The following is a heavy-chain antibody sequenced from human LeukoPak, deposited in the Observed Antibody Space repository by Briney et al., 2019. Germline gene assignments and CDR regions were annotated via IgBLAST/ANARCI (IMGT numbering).Heavy chain of an antibody. D-gene: IGHD3-10*01. CDR2: ISAHNGNT. V-gene: IGHV1-18*01. J-gene: IGHJ6*02. Sequence: EASVKVSCKASGHSFGNYGFGWVRQAPGQGLEWMGRISAHNGNTNYAQKFQGRVTMTTDSSTTTAYMELRSLSSDDTAVYYCAREVVNYHGSGSFSPRQDYYGMDVWGQGTTVIVSS. CDR1: GHSFGNYG. CDR3: AREVVNYHGSGSFSPRQDYYGMDV.